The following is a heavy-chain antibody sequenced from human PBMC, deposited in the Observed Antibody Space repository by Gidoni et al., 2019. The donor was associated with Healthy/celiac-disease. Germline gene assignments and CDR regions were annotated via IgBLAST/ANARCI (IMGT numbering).Heavy chain of an antibody. CDR3: AVGATLSIWFDP. CDR2: IIPIFGTA. V-gene: IGHV1-69*01. CDR1: GGTFSSYA. J-gene: IGHJ5*02. D-gene: IGHD1-26*01. Sequence: QVQLVQSGAEVKKPGSSVKVSCTASGGTFSSYALRWVRQAPGQGLEWVGGIIPIFGTANYAQKFQGRVTITADESTSTAYMELSSLRSEDTAVYYCAVGATLSIWFDPWGQGTLVTVSS.